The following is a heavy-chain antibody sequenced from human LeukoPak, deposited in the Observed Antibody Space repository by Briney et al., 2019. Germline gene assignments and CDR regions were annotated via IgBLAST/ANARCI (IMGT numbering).Heavy chain of an antibody. CDR1: GFTFSSYW. Sequence: GGSLRLSCAASGFTFSSYWMTWVRQAPGKGLEWVANIKQDGSEKYYVDSVKGRFTIPRDNAKNSLYLQMNSLRAEDTAVYYCSRDRHCIGSTCYGLWGQGTRVTVSS. D-gene: IGHD2-2*01. CDR3: SRDRHCIGSTCYGL. CDR2: IKQDGSEK. V-gene: IGHV3-7*01. J-gene: IGHJ4*02.